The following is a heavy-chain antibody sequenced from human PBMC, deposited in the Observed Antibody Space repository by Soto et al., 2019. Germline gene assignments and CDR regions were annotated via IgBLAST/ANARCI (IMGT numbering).Heavy chain of an antibody. J-gene: IGHJ6*02. D-gene: IGHD5-12*01. CDR3: ARDYGMAQDIVATIFIVVVTRSYGMDV. CDR2: ISYDGSNK. Sequence: QVQLVESGGGVVQPGRSLRLSCAASGFTFSSYAMHWVRQAPGKGLEWVAVISYDGSNKYYADSVKGRFTISRDNSKNTLYLQMNSLRAEDTAVYYCARDYGMAQDIVATIFIVVVTRSYGMDVWGQGTTVTVSS. CDR1: GFTFSSYA. V-gene: IGHV3-30-3*01.